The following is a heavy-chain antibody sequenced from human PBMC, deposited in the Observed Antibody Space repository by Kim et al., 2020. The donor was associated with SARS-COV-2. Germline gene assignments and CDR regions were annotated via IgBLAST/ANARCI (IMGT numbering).Heavy chain of an antibody. CDR2: ISSNGGST. J-gene: IGHJ3*02. CDR1: GFTFSSYA. CDR3: AKDGESSSWYNGVFHI. V-gene: IGHV3-64D*06. Sequence: GGSLRLSCSASGFTFSSYAMHWVRQAPGKGLEYVSAISSNGGSTYYADSVKGRFTISRDNSKNTLYLQMSSLRAEDTAVYYCAKDGESSSWYNGVFHIWGREPRDTVST. D-gene: IGHD6-13*01.